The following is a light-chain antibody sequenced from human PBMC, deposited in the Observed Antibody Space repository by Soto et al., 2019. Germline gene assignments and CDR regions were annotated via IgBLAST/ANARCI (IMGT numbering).Light chain of an antibody. CDR2: RAS. J-gene: IGKJ1*01. CDR3: QQYGSSPWT. V-gene: IGKV3-20*01. Sequence: EIVLTQSPGTLSLSPGERATLSCRASETVDSKYLAWYQQQPGQAPRVLIYRASARATGIPARFSGSGSGTDFTLTISSLEPEDFSVDFCQQYGSSPWTFGQGTKVEV. CDR1: ETVDSKY.